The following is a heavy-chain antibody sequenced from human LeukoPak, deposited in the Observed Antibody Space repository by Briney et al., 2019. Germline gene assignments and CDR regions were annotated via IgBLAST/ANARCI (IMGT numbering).Heavy chain of an antibody. D-gene: IGHD3-10*01. CDR2: INPNSGGT. CDR3: ARDRVRAYYYGSGSSWVDLYFDY. CDR1: GYTFTGYY. J-gene: IGHJ4*02. V-gene: IGHV1-2*02. Sequence: ASVKVSCKASGYTFTGYYMHWVRQAPGQGLEWMGWINPNSGGTNYAQKFQDRVTMTRDTSISTAYMELSRLRSDDTAVYYCARDRVRAYYYGSGSSWVDLYFDYWGQGTLVTVSS.